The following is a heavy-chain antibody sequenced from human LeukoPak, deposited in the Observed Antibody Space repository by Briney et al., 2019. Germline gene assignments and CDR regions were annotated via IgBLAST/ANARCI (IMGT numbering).Heavy chain of an antibody. V-gene: IGHV4-30-2*01. Sequence: KPSETLSLTCAVSGVSISSGGYSWSWIRQPPGKGLEWIGYIYHSGSTYYNPSLKSRVTISVDRSKNQFSLKLSSVTAADTAVYYCARVNGARWFDPWGQGTLVTVSS. CDR1: GVSISSGGYS. CDR2: IYHSGST. CDR3: ARVNGARWFDP. J-gene: IGHJ5*02.